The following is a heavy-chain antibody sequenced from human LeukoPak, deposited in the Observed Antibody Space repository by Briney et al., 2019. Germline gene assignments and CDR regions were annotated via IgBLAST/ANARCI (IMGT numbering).Heavy chain of an antibody. CDR2: IYYSGST. D-gene: IGHD3-3*01. J-gene: IGHJ4*02. CDR3: ARGPSAYPYFDY. CDR1: GGSISSYY. V-gene: IGHV4-59*01. Sequence: PSETLSLTCTVSGGSISSYYWSWIRQPPGKGLEWIGYIYYSGSTNYNPSLKSRVTISVDTSKNQFSLKLSSVTAADTAVYYCARGPSAYPYFDYWGQGTLVTVSS.